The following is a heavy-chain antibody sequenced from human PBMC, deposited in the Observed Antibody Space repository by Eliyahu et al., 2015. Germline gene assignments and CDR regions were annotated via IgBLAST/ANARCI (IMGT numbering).Heavy chain of an antibody. V-gene: IGHV1-2*02. CDR1: GYTFTNFY. CDR3: ARRQVYEIVTSFQRLETYAMDV. J-gene: IGHJ6*02. CDR2: INLKSGGT. D-gene: IGHD3-9*01. Sequence: QVQLLQSGAEVKNPGASVKVSYRASGYTFTNFYINWVRQAPGEGPEWLGWINLKSGGTNYAQKFQGRVTLTRDTSTNTTYMDLRGLTSDDTAMYFCARRQVYEIVTSFQRLETYAMDVWGQGTTVIVS.